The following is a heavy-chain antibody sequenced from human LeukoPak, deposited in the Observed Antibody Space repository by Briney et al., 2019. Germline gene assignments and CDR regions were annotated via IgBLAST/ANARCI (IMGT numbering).Heavy chain of an antibody. CDR3: AKDRAPAAD. CDR1: GFTFSSYT. V-gene: IGHV3-23*01. J-gene: IGHJ4*02. CDR2: ITTGGPNT. Sequence: GGSLRLSCTASGFTFSSYTMSWVRQAPGKGLKWVSTITTGGPNTYYADSVKGRFTVSRDDSKNTLYLQMNSLRAEDTAVYYCAKDRAPAADWGQGTLVTVSS. D-gene: IGHD2-2*01.